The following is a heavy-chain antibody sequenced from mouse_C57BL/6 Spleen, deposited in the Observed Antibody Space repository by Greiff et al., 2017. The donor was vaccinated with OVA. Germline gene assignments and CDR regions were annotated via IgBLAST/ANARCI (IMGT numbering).Heavy chain of an antibody. J-gene: IGHJ1*03. V-gene: IGHV1-18*01. CDR2: INPNNGGT. Sequence: EVQLQQSGPELVKPGASVKIPCKASGYTFTDYNMDWVKQSHGKSLEWIGDINPNNGGTIYNQKFKGKATLTVDKSSSTAYMELRSLTSEDTAVYYCALTGTGWYFDVWGTGTTVTVSS. D-gene: IGHD4-1*01. CDR1: GYTFTDYN. CDR3: ALTGTGWYFDV.